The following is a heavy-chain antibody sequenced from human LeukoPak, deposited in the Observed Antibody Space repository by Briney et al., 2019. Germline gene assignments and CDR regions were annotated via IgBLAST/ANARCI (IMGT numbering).Heavy chain of an antibody. V-gene: IGHV4-34*01. D-gene: IGHD3-16*02. CDR1: GGSFSGYY. J-gene: IGHJ4*02. CDR3: ARDGVITFGGVIGYFDY. Sequence: WETLSLTCAVYGGSFSGYYWSWIRQPPGKGLEWIGEIRHSGSANYNPSLKSRVTISVDTSKNQFSLKLTSVTAADTAVYYCARDGVITFGGVIGYFDYWGQGALVTVSP. CDR2: IRHSGSA.